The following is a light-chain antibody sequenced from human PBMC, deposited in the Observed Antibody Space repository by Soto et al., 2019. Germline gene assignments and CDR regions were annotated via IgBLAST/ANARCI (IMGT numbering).Light chain of an antibody. J-gene: IGKJ5*01. CDR1: QSVSTSY. V-gene: IGKV3D-20*02. CDR2: GAS. CDR3: QQRRSWQVT. Sequence: EIVLTQSPGTLSLSPGERAPLSCRASQSVSTSYLAWYQQKPGQAPRLLIYGASSRAPGIPDRFSGGGSGTEFTLTISRLEPEDFAVYYCQQRRSWQVTFGQGTRLEIK.